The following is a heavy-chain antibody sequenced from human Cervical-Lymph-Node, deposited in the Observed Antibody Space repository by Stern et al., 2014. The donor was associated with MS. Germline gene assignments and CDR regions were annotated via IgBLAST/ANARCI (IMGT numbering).Heavy chain of an antibody. Sequence: VQLVESGGGVVQPGRSLTLSCAASGVSLSNSGMRWVRQAPGKGLEWVAVMLFVGGNKKYGDPVKGRFSISRDMANNTLFLQMNSLRPEDTAVYYCMGVGDAMHVWGQGTTVIVSS. CDR3: MGVGDAMHV. V-gene: IGHV3-30*03. J-gene: IGHJ6*02. CDR2: MLFVGGNK. CDR1: GVSLSNSG.